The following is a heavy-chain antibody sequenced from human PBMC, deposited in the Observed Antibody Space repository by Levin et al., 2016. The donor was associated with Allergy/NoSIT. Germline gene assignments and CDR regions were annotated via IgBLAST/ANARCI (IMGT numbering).Heavy chain of an antibody. J-gene: IGHJ4*02. CDR2: VHRSVGT. Sequence: SETLSLTCTVSGGSIGNSFWTWIRQPPGKGLEWIGYVHRSVGTDYNPSVKGRVAISLDTSKNQLFLKLTSVTAADTAIYYCVRGGVIVSPAAPYSDHWGQGTLVTVSS. CDR1: GGSIGNSF. D-gene: IGHD2-2*01. CDR3: VRGGVIVSPAAPYSDH. V-gene: IGHV4-59*01.